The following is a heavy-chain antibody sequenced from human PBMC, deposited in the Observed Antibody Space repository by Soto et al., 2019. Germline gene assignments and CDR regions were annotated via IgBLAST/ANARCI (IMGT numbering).Heavy chain of an antibody. CDR3: ARDYGLFYYGSGSSYFDY. D-gene: IGHD3-10*01. V-gene: IGHV3-21*01. CDR1: GFTFSSYS. J-gene: IGHJ4*02. Sequence: GGSLRLSCAASGFTFSSYSMNWVRQAPGKGLEWVSSISSSSSHIYYADSVKGRFTISRDNAKNSLYLQMNSLRAEDTAVYYCARDYGLFYYGSGSSYFDYWGQGT. CDR2: ISSSSSHI.